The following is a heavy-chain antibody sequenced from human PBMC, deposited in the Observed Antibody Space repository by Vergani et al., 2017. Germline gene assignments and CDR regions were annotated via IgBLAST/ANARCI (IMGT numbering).Heavy chain of an antibody. CDR1: GGSINSHNYY. J-gene: IGHJ4*02. CDR2: IHTSGST. CDR3: ARGSCLGCSCYKPLFDY. V-gene: IGHV4-61*02. Sequence: QVQLQESGPGLVKPSQTLSLTCTVSGGSINSHNYYWSWIRQPAGKGLEWIGRIHTSGSTNYNPSLKSRVTMSEDTSKNQFSLNLTSVTAADTAVYFGARGSCLGCSCYKPLFDYWGQGILVTVSS. D-gene: IGHD3-22*01.